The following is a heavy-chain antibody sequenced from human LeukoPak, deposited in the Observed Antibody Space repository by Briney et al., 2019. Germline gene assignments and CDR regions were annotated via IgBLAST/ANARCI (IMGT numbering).Heavy chain of an antibody. Sequence: PAGYLSLSCAASGFTFSSYWMHWVRQAPGQGLVWVSRINSDGSSTSYADSVKGRFTISRDNAKNPLYLQMNSLRAEDTAVYYCAKVRCTDDACYYRVWYFDYWGQGTLVTVSS. J-gene: IGHJ4*02. CDR1: GFTFSSYW. V-gene: IGHV3-74*01. CDR2: INSDGSST. D-gene: IGHD2-8*01. CDR3: AKVRCTDDACYYRVWYFDY.